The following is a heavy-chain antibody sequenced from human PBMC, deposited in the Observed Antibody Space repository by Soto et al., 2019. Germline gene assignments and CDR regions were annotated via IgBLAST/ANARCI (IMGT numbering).Heavy chain of an antibody. CDR3: ARDSLGGGLQLGAHNCFVLDV. CDR1: GFTFSSYA. J-gene: IGHJ6*01. Sequence: PGGSLRLSCAASGFTFSSYAMSWVRQAPGKGLEWVSGFSGSGGSTYYADSVKGRFTISRDNSKNTLYLQMNSLRAEDTAVYYCARDSLGGGLQLGAHNCFVLDVWGAGPPVPV. CDR2: FSGSGGST. D-gene: IGHD3-16*01. V-gene: IGHV3-23*01.